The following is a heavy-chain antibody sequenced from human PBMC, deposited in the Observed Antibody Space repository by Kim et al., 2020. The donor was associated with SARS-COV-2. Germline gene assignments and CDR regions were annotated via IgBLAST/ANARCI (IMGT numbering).Heavy chain of an antibody. D-gene: IGHD6-13*01. J-gene: IGHJ5*02. CDR2: INHSGST. V-gene: IGHV4-34*01. CDR1: GGSLSGYY. Sequence: SETLSLTCAVYGGSLSGYYWSWIRQPPGKGLEWIGEINHSGSTNYNPSLKSRVTISVDTSKNQFSLKLSSVTAADTAVYYCARDGEYSSSYNWFDPWGQG. CDR3: ARDGEYSSSYNWFDP.